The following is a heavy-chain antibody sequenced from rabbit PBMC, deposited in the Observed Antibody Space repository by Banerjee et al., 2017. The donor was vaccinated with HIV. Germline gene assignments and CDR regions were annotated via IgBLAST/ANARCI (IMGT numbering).Heavy chain of an antibody. D-gene: IGHD6-1*01. CDR2: IYAGSSGST. J-gene: IGHJ4*01. V-gene: IGHV1S40*01. Sequence: QSLEESGGDLVQPEGSLTLTCKASGFDFSSNAMCWVRQAPGKGLEWIACIYAGSSGSTWYASWAKGRFTVSKTSSTTVTLQMTSLTAADTATYFCARYAYGYVGFNLWGQGTLVTVS. CDR3: ARYAYGYVGFNL. CDR1: GFDFSSNA.